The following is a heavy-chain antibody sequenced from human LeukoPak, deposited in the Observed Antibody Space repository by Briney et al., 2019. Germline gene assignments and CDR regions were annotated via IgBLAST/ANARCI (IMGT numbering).Heavy chain of an antibody. V-gene: IGHV1-8*03. CDR1: GYTFTSYD. CDR2: MNPNSGNT. D-gene: IGHD6-13*01. Sequence: GASVKFSCKASGYTFTSYDINWVRQATGQGLEWMGWMNPNSGNTGYAQKFQGRVTITRNTSISTAYMELSSLRSEDTAVYYCARDSSWYIRTNGHYYYYMDVWGKGTTVTVSS. J-gene: IGHJ6*03. CDR3: ARDSSWYIRTNGHYYYYMDV.